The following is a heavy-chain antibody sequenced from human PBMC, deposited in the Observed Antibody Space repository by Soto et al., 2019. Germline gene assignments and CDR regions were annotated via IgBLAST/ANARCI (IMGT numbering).Heavy chain of an antibody. CDR3: ARGRQWLVLSDY. CDR1: GFTVSSNY. V-gene: IGHV3-66*01. J-gene: IGHJ4*02. D-gene: IGHD6-19*01. CDR2: IYSGGST. Sequence: GGSLRLSCAASGFTVSSNYMSWVRQAPGKGLEWVSVIYSGGSTYYADSVKGRFTISRDNSKNTLYLQMNSLRAEDTAVYYCARGRQWLVLSDYWGQGTLVTVSS.